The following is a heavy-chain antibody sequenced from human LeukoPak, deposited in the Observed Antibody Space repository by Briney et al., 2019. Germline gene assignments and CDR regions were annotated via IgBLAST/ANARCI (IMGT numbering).Heavy chain of an antibody. J-gene: IGHJ3*02. CDR1: GYTFTSYG. CDR2: ISAYNGNT. CDR3: ASSFWTPGAFDI. V-gene: IGHV1-18*01. Sequence: GASVKVSCKASGYTFTSYGISWVRQAPGLGLEWMGWISAYNGNTNYAQKLQGRVTMTTDTSTSTAYMELRSLRSDDTAVYYCASSFWTPGAFDIWGQGTMVTVSS. D-gene: IGHD3/OR15-3a*01.